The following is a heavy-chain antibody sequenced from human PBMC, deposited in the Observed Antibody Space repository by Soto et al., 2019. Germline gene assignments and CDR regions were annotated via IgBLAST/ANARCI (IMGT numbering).Heavy chain of an antibody. J-gene: IGHJ6*02. CDR1: GFTFSSYA. CDR3: ARDFRGYSYGRTMDV. V-gene: IGHV3-30-3*01. Sequence: GGSLRLSCAASGFTFSSYAMHWVRQAPGKGLEWVAVISYDGSNKYYADSVKGRFTISRDNSKNTLYLQMNSLRAEDTAVYYCARDFRGYSYGRTMDVWGQGTTVTVSS. CDR2: ISYDGSNK. D-gene: IGHD5-18*01.